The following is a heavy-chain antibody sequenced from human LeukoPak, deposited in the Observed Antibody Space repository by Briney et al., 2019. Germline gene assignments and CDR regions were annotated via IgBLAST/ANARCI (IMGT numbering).Heavy chain of an antibody. Sequence: PSETLSLTCAVSGGSITTIGYYWGWIRQPPGKGLGWIGSIYYSGSTYYSTSLKSRLSISLDTSKNQFSLKLRSVTATDTAIYYCARHGGATAATKLFDFWGQGTLVTVSS. CDR1: GGSITTIGYY. V-gene: IGHV4-39*01. CDR2: IYYSGST. CDR3: ARHGGATAATKLFDF. J-gene: IGHJ4*02. D-gene: IGHD1-26*01.